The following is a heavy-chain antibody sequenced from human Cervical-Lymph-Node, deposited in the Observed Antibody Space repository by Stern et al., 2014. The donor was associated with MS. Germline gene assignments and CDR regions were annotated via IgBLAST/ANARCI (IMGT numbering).Heavy chain of an antibody. Sequence: VQLVESGAEVKKPGSSVKVSCKTSGDTFSSYAISWVRQGPGQGLEWMGGIVPIFGTANYAEKFQGRVTITADVSTNTAYMEPSRLGSDDTAVYYCARDSTTGMDVWGQGTTVTVAS. D-gene: IGHD1-1*01. CDR3: ARDSTTGMDV. CDR1: GDTFSSYA. V-gene: IGHV1-69*01. J-gene: IGHJ6*02. CDR2: IVPIFGTA.